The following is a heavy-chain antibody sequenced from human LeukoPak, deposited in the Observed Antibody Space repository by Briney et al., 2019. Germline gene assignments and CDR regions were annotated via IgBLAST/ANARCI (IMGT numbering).Heavy chain of an antibody. CDR1: GGSFSGYY. CDR2: INHSGST. CDR3: ARFGVDYDMGV. Sequence: SETLSLTCAVYGGSFSGYYWCCIRQPPGKGLEWIGEINHSGSTNYNPSLKSRVTISVDTSKNQFSLKLSSVTAADTAIYYCARFGVDYDMGVWGQGTTVTVSS. V-gene: IGHV4-34*01. D-gene: IGHD3-16*01. J-gene: IGHJ6*02.